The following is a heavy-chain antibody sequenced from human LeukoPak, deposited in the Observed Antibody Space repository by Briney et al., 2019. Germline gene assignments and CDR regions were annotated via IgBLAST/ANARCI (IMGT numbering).Heavy chain of an antibody. CDR2: IKSKTDGGTT. Sequence: PGGSLRLSCAASGFTFSSNGMNWVRQAPGKGLEWVGRIKSKTDGGTTDYAAPVKGRFTISRDDSKNTLYLQMNSLKTEDTAVYYCTTLLGDSFSWYVGYWGQGTLVTVSS. CDR3: TTLLGDSFSWYVGY. D-gene: IGHD6-13*01. CDR1: GFTFSSNG. J-gene: IGHJ4*02. V-gene: IGHV3-15*01.